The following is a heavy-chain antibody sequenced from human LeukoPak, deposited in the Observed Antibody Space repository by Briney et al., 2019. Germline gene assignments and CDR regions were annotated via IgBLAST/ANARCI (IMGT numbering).Heavy chain of an antibody. V-gene: IGHV4-30-2*01. J-gene: IGHJ4*02. D-gene: IGHD2-15*01. CDR3: ARQAYCSGASCYPFDY. Sequence: SETLSLTCAVSGGSISSGGYSWSWIRQPPGKGLEWIGYIYHSGSTYYNPSLKSRVTISVDTSKNQFSLKLSSVTAADTAVYYCARQAYCSGASCYPFDYWGQGTLVTVSS. CDR2: IYHSGST. CDR1: GGSISSGGYS.